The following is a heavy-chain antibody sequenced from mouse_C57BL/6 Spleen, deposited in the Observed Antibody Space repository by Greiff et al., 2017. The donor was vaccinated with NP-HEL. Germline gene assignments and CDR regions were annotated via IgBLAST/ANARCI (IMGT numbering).Heavy chain of an antibody. D-gene: IGHD1-1*01. J-gene: IGHJ1*03. CDR2: ISSGSSTI. Sequence: VQLKESGGGLVKPGGSLKLSCAASGFTFSDYGMHWVRQAPEKGLEWVAYISSGSSTIYYADTVKGRFTISRDNAKNTLFLQMTSLRSEDTAMYYCARPGGSSYVWYFDVWGTGTTVTVSS. CDR3: ARPGGSSYVWYFDV. V-gene: IGHV5-17*01. CDR1: GFTFSDYG.